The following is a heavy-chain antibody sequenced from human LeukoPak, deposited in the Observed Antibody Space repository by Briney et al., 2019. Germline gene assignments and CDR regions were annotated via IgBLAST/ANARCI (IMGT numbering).Heavy chain of an antibody. CDR3: ARTPLGKMHAFDI. D-gene: IGHD7-27*01. J-gene: IGHJ3*02. V-gene: IGHV1-18*01. CDR2: IGTKSGNT. CDR1: GYTFTNDG. Sequence: ASVKVSCKASGYTFTNDGISWVRQGPGQGVGWMGWIGTKSGNTNYAPSFQARVTLTTDTSSTTAYMELRSLTSDDTAAYYCARTPLGKMHAFDIWGQGTIVTVSS.